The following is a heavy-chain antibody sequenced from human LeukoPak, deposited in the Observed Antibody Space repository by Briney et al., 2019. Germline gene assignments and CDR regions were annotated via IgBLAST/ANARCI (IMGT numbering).Heavy chain of an antibody. D-gene: IGHD6-13*01. CDR3: ARAQRIAAAGTRRPFHYYYGMDV. J-gene: IGHJ6*02. CDR1: GGSISSYY. Sequence: PSETLSLTCTVSGGSISSYYWSWIRQPAGKGLEWIGRIYTSGSTNYNPSLKSRVTMSVDTSQNQFSLKLSSVTAADTAVYYCARAQRIAAAGTRRPFHYYYGMDVWGQGTTVTVSS. CDR2: IYTSGST. V-gene: IGHV4-4*07.